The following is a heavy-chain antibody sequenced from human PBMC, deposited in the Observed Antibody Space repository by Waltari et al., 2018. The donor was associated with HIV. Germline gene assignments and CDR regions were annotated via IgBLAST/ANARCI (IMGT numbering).Heavy chain of an antibody. J-gene: IGHJ6*02. V-gene: IGHV3-30*18. CDR3: AKDIQYGSGSQALYYYGMDV. CDR2: IWYDGSNK. D-gene: IGHD3-10*01. CDR1: GFTFSSYG. Sequence: QVQLVASGGGVVQPGRSLSLSCADAGFTFSSYGMHWVRQAPGKGLEWVALIWYDGSNKYYADSVKGRFTISRDNSKNTLFLQMNSLRAEDTAMYYCAKDIQYGSGSQALYYYGMDVWGQGTTITVSS.